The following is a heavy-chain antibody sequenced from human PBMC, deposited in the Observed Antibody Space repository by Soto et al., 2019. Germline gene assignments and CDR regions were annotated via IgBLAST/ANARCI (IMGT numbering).Heavy chain of an antibody. CDR1: GYSFNNYG. CDR3: ARDRGVAPPVAGNTHYYYYMDV. D-gene: IGHD6-19*01. V-gene: IGHV1-18*01. CDR2: ISAFNGNT. Sequence: QDQLLQSGAEVKKPGASVTVSCKASGYSFNNYGITWVRQAPGQGLEWMGWISAFNGNTHYAQKLQGRVTMTTDASTSTAYMELRSLRSDDTAVYYCARDRGVAPPVAGNTHYYYYMDVWGKGTTVTVSS. J-gene: IGHJ6*03.